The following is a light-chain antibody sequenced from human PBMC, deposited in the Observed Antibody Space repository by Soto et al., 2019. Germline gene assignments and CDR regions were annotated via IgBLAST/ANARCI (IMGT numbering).Light chain of an antibody. CDR3: AAWDDSLSGHF. CDR1: SSNIGSNY. V-gene: IGLV1-47*01. Sequence: QSVLTQPPSASGTPGQRVTISCSGSSSNIGSNYVYWDQQLPGTAPKLLIYRNNQRPSGVPDRFSGSKSGTSASLAISGLGSEDEADYYCAAWDDSLSGHFFGGGTKLTVL. CDR2: RNN. J-gene: IGLJ2*01.